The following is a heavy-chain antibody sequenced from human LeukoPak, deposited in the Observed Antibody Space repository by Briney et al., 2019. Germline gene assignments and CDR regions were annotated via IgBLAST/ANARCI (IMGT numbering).Heavy chain of an antibody. V-gene: IGHV3-21*01. CDR2: INSSRIYI. Sequence: GGSLRLSCAPSGFTFSIYSMNCVPHAPGKGVECVSPINSSRIYIYYTHSVKGLYTISRDNAKNTLYPQIHNLRPENTAVYYCASAEREPSLLASWGQGTLVTVSS. CDR1: GFTFSIYS. D-gene: IGHD1-26*01. J-gene: IGHJ4*02. CDR3: ASAEREPSLLAS.